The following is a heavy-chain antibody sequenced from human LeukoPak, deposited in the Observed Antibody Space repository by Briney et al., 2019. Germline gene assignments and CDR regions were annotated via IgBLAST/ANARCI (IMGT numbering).Heavy chain of an antibody. CDR3: ARGSGSSENWFDP. J-gene: IGHJ5*02. V-gene: IGHV4-31*03. D-gene: IGHD3-10*01. Sequence: SETLSLTCTVSGGSISSGGYYWSWIRQHPGKGLEWIGYIYYTGSTYYNPSLKSRVTISVDTSKNQFSLKLSSVTAADTAVYYCARGSGSSENWFDPWGQGTLVTVSS. CDR1: GGSISSGGYY. CDR2: IYYTGST.